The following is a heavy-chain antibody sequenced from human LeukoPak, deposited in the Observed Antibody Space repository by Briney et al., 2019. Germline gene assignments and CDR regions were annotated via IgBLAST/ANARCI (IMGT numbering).Heavy chain of an antibody. CDR2: INPNSGGT. CDR1: GYTFTHYA. J-gene: IGHJ6*03. D-gene: IGHD3-3*01. V-gene: IGHV1-2*02. Sequence: ASVKVSCKTSGYTFTHYAMHWVRQAPGQGLEWMGWINPNSGGTNYAQKFQGRVTMTRDTSISTAYMELSRLRSDDTAVYYCARDGRGFLGYYYYMDVWGKGTTVTVSS. CDR3: ARDGRGFLGYYYYMDV.